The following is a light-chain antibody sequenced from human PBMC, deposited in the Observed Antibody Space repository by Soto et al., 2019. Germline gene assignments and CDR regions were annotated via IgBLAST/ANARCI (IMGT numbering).Light chain of an antibody. CDR3: QQYDNLIFT. CDR1: QDISNY. CDR2: DAS. J-gene: IGKJ3*01. V-gene: IGKV1-33*01. Sequence: DIQMTQPPSSLSASVGDRVTITCQASQDISNYLNWYQQKPGKAPKLLIYDASNLETGVPSRFSGSGSGTDFTFTISSLQPEDIATYYCQQYDNLIFTFGPGTKVDIK.